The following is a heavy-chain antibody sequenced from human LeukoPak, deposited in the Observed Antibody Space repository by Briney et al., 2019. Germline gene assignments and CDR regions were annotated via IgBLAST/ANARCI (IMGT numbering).Heavy chain of an antibody. CDR2: ISSSGSTI. D-gene: IGHD3-16*02. V-gene: IGHV3-48*03. Sequence: GGSLRLSCAASGFTFSSYEMNWVRQAPGKGLEWVSYISSSGSTIYYADSVKGRFTISRDNAKNSLYLQMKSLRAEDTAVYYCARDPGYDYVWGSYRSFDYWGQGTLVTVSS. J-gene: IGHJ4*02. CDR3: ARDPGYDYVWGSYRSFDY. CDR1: GFTFSSYE.